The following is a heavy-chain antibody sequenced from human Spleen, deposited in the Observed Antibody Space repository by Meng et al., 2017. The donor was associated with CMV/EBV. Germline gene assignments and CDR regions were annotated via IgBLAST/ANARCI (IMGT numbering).Heavy chain of an antibody. Sequence: ASISSGGYYWSWIRQHPGKGREWIGYIYYSGSTYYNPSLKSRVTISVDTSKNQFSLKLSSVTAADTAVYYCAREATPHEVPAARIDYWGQGTLVTVSS. CDR2: IYYSGST. V-gene: IGHV4-31*02. CDR3: AREATPHEVPAARIDY. J-gene: IGHJ4*02. D-gene: IGHD2-2*01. CDR1: ASISSGGYY.